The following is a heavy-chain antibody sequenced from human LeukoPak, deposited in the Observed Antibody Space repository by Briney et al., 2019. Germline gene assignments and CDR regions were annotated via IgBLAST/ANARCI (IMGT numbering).Heavy chain of an antibody. CDR2: ISAYNGNT. CDR1: GYTFTSYG. CDR3: ARVSYDSSGYGDWYFDL. J-gene: IGHJ2*01. V-gene: IGHV1-18*01. D-gene: IGHD3-22*01. Sequence: ASVKVSCKASGYTFTSYGISWVRQAPGQGLEWMGWISAYNGNTNYAQKLQGRVTMTTDTSTSTAYMELRSLRSDDTAVYYCARVSYDSSGYGDWYFDLWSRGTLVTVSS.